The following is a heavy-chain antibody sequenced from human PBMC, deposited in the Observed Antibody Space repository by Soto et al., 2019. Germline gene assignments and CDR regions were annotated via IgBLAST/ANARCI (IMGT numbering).Heavy chain of an antibody. J-gene: IGHJ6*02. CDR2: IYYSGDT. Sequence: SETLSLTCTVSGGSISSDSFYWAWIRQPPGKGLEWIGIIYYSGDTYYNPSLAGRLTMSVDTSNQFSLTLRSVTAADTALYYCARNQPQRYCSGGTCRPAYGMDVWGQGTTVPVSS. CDR3: ARNQPQRYCSGGTCRPAYGMDV. V-gene: IGHV4-39*01. D-gene: IGHD2-15*01. CDR1: GGSISSDSFY.